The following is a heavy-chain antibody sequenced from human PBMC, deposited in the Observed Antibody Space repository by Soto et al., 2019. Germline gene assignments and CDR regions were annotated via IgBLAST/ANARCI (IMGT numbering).Heavy chain of an antibody. D-gene: IGHD3-10*01. CDR1: GGTFSSYA. J-gene: IGHJ6*02. Sequence: SVKVSCKASGGTFSSYAISWVRQAPGQGLEWMGGIIPIFGTANYAQKFQGRVTITADKSTSTAYMELSSLRSEDTAVYYCARDRLGSSGSGDYYYYYGMDVWGQGTTVTVSS. V-gene: IGHV1-69*06. CDR3: ARDRLGSSGSGDYYYYYGMDV. CDR2: IIPIFGTA.